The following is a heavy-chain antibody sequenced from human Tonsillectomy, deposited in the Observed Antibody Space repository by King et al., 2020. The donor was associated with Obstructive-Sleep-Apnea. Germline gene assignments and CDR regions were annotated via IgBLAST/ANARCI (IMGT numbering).Heavy chain of an antibody. D-gene: IGHD5-18*01. CDR3: ARDEGYSYASGWFDP. CDR2: ITSSSSFK. CDR1: GFTFSSYS. V-gene: IGHV3-21*06. J-gene: IGHJ5*02. Sequence: VQLVESGGGLIKPGGSLTLSCAASGFTFSSYSMSWVRQAPGKGLEWVSSITSSSSFKFYADSVKGRFTISRDNAKNSLYLQMNSLRAEDTAVYYCARDEGYSYASGWFDPWGQGTLVTVSS.